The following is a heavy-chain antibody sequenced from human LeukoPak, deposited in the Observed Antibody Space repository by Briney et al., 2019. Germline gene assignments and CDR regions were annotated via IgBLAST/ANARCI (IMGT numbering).Heavy chain of an antibody. D-gene: IGHD1-26*01. CDR1: GYTFTGDY. CDR3: ARDPSGSYWGGFDY. J-gene: IGHJ4*02. Sequence: GASVKVSCKASGYTFTGDYMHRVRQAPGQGLEWVGWINPHSGGTNYAQKFQGRVTMTRDTSISTAYMDLSGLRSDDTAVYYCARDPSGSYWGGFDYWGQGTLVTVSS. V-gene: IGHV1-2*02. CDR2: INPHSGGT.